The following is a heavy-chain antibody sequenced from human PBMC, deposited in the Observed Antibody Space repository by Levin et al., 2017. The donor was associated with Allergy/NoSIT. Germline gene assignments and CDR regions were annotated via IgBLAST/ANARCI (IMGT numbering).Heavy chain of an antibody. V-gene: IGHV3-30*18. J-gene: IGHJ5*02. D-gene: IGHD3-3*01. CDR1: GFTFRSYG. Sequence: LSLTCAASGFTFRSYGMHWVRPAPGKGLEWVAVISYDENNKYYADSVKGRFTISRDNSKNTVYLQMSSLRAEDTAVYYCAKVLFEDFWSGSGKIGWFDPWGQGTLVTVSS. CDR3: AKVLFEDFWSGSGKIGWFDP. CDR2: ISYDENNK.